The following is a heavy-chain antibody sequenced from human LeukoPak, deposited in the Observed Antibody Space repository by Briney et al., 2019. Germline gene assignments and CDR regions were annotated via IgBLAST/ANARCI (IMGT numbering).Heavy chain of an antibody. V-gene: IGHV1-24*01. CDR1: GYTLTELS. CDR2: FDPEDGET. CDR3: ATYNWNDVPWFDP. J-gene: IGHJ5*02. Sequence: GASVKVSCKVSGYTLTELSMHWVRQAPGKGLEWMGGFDPEDGETIYAQKFRGRVTMTEDTSTDTAYMELSSLRSEDTAVYYCATYNWNDVPWFDPWGQGTLVTVSS. D-gene: IGHD1-20*01.